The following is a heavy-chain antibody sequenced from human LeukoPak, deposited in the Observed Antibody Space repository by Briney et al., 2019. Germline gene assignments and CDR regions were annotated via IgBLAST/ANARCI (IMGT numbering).Heavy chain of an antibody. D-gene: IGHD3-10*01. CDR3: ARDQDYYDSGNYLRI. CDR1: GGSISRYY. J-gene: IGHJ3*02. Sequence: SETRCLTCTFPGGSISRYYWSWIRKPAGKVLDLIGRIYTSGSTNYSPSLKSRVTMSVDTSKNQFSLKLSSVTAADTAVYYCARDQDYYDSGNYLRIWGQGTMVTVSS. CDR2: IYTSGST. V-gene: IGHV4-4*07.